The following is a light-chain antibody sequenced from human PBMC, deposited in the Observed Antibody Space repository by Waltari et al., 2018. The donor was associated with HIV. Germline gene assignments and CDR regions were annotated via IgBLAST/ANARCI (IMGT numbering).Light chain of an antibody. CDR3: QVWDSSSDHHV. CDR2: YGS. Sequence: SYVLTQPPSVSVAPGKTARITCGGNNIGSRSVHWYQQKPGQAPVLVMYYGSDRPSGIPERFSGPNSGNTATLTISRSEAGDEADYFCQVWDSSSDHHVFGTGTKVTVL. V-gene: IGLV3-21*04. CDR1: NIGSRS. J-gene: IGLJ1*01.